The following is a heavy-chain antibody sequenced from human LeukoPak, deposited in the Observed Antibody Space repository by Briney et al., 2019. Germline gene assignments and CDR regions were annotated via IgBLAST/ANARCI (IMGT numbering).Heavy chain of an antibody. CDR1: GFTFSSYA. V-gene: IGHV3-23*01. CDR2: ITGGGAP. Sequence: GGSLRLSCAASGFTFSSYAMSWVRQAPGKGLEWVSVITGGGAPYYADSVKGRFTISRDNSKNTLYLRMNSLRAEDTALYYCAKDGGYSGYEPIDYWGQGTLVTVSS. D-gene: IGHD5-12*01. J-gene: IGHJ4*02. CDR3: AKDGGYSGYEPIDY.